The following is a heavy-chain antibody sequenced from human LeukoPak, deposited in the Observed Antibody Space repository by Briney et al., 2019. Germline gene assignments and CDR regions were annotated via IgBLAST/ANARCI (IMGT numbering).Heavy chain of an antibody. CDR3: ARAGIVVVPAAMPQY. CDR2: INHSGST. J-gene: IGHJ4*02. D-gene: IGHD2-2*01. Sequence: SETLSLTCAVYGGSFSGYYWSWIRQPPGKGLEWIGEINHSGSTNYNPSLKSRVTISLDTSKNQFSLKLSSVTAADTAVCYCARAGIVVVPAAMPQYWGQGTLVTVSS. V-gene: IGHV4-34*01. CDR1: GGSFSGYY.